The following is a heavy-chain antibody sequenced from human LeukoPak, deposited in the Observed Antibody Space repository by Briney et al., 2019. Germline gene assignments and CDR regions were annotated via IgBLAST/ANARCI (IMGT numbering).Heavy chain of an antibody. CDR1: GYTFTGYY. J-gene: IGHJ4*02. D-gene: IGHD4-17*01. V-gene: IGHV1-2*02. CDR3: AREGEHGDSTSQDY. CDR2: INPNSGGT. Sequence: ASVKVSCKASGYTFTGYYMHWVRQAPGQGLEWMGWINPNSGGTNYAQKFQGRVTMTRDTSISTAYMELSGLRSDDTAVYYCAREGEHGDSTSQDYWGQGTLVTVSS.